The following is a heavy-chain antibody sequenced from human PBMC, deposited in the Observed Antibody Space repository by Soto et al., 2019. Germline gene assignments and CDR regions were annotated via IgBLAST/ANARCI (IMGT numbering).Heavy chain of an antibody. CDR3: ARVFYYYDSSGYVYDY. D-gene: IGHD3-22*01. Sequence: GGSLRLSCAASGFTFSSYAMHWVRQAPGKGLEWVAVISYDGSNKYYADSVKGRFTISRDNSKNTLYLQMNSLRAEDTAVYYCARVFYYYDSSGYVYDYWGQGTLVTVSS. J-gene: IGHJ4*02. CDR2: ISYDGSNK. CDR1: GFTFSSYA. V-gene: IGHV3-30-3*01.